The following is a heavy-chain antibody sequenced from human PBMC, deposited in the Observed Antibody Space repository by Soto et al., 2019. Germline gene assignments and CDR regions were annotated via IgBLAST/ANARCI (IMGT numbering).Heavy chain of an antibody. J-gene: IGHJ6*02. CDR3: ARGSHNPSERITIFGVVIYYYYGMNV. CDR1: GYTFTSYD. V-gene: IGHV1-8*01. Sequence: ASVKVSCKASGYTFTSYDINWVRQATGQGLEWMGWMNPNSGNTGYAQKFQGRVTMTRNTSISTAYMELSSLRSEDTAVYYCARGSHNPSERITIFGVVIYYYYGMNVWGQGTTVTVSS. CDR2: MNPNSGNT. D-gene: IGHD3-3*01.